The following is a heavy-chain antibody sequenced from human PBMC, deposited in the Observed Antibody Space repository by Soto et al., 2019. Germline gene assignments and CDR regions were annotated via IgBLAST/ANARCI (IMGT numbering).Heavy chain of an antibody. D-gene: IGHD1-26*01. CDR1: GYGFTSYW. CDR2: IYPGDSDT. CDR3: ARQDGAATYYFDY. J-gene: IGHJ4*02. V-gene: IGHV5-51*01. Sequence: GESLKISCKGSGYGFTSYWIAWVRQMPGKGLEWMGIIYPGDSDTRYSPSFQGQVTISLDKSLSTAYLQWSSLKASDTAMYYCARQDGAATYYFDYWGRGTLVTVSS.